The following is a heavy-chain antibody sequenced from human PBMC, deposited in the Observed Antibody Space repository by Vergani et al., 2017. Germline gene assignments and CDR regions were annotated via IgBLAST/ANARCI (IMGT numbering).Heavy chain of an antibody. CDR3: ARDSTYYDYVWGSYRGTVDY. D-gene: IGHD3-16*02. J-gene: IGHJ4*02. CDR1: GFTFSSYS. Sequence: EVQLVESGGGLVKPGGSLRLSCAASGFTFSSYSMNWVRQAPGKGLGWVSSISSSSSYIYYADSVKGRFTSSSDNAKNSLYLQMNSLRAEDTAVYYWARDSTYYDYVWGSYRGTVDYWGQGTLVTVSS. V-gene: IGHV3-21*01. CDR2: ISSSSSYI.